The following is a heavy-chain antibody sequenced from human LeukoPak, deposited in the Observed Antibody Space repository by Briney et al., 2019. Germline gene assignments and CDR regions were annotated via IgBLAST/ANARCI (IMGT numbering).Heavy chain of an antibody. CDR1: GFTFSSYA. J-gene: IGHJ4*02. V-gene: IGHV3-30-3*01. CDR2: ISYDGSNK. CDR3: ARDHPQEKMAEYYFDY. Sequence: GRSLRLSCAASGFTFSSYAMHWVRQAPGKGLEWVAVISYDGSNKYYADSVKGRFTISRDNAKNSLYLQMNSLRAEDTAVYYCARDHPQEKMAEYYFDYWGPGTLVTVSS. D-gene: IGHD5-24*01.